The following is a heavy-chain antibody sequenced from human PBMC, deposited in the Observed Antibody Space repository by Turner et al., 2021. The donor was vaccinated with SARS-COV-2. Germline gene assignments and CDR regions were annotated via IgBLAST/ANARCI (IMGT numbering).Heavy chain of an antibody. CDR3: ARVPDSGSYYVLNY. CDR1: GYTFTGYY. J-gene: IGHJ4*02. D-gene: IGHD1-26*01. CDR2: ISPNRGGT. Sequence: QVQLVQSGAEVTKPGASVKVSCKPSGYTFTGYYMHWVRQAPGQGLEWMGWISPNRGGTNDAQKFQGRVTMTRETSISTAYMELSRLRSDDTAVYYGARVPDSGSYYVLNYWGQGTLVTVSS. V-gene: IGHV1-2*02.